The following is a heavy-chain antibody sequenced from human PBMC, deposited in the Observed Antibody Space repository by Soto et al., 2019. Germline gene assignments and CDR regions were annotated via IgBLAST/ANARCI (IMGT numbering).Heavy chain of an antibody. D-gene: IGHD3-3*01. Sequence: GGSLRLSCAASGFTFSSYSMSWVRQAQGKGLEWVSAISGSGGSTYYADSVKGRFTISRDNSKNTLYLQMNSLRAEDTAVYYCAKRAWSGYYYYYYYGMDVWGQGTTVTVSS. CDR1: GFTFSSYS. V-gene: IGHV3-23*01. CDR2: ISGSGGST. CDR3: AKRAWSGYYYYYYYGMDV. J-gene: IGHJ6*02.